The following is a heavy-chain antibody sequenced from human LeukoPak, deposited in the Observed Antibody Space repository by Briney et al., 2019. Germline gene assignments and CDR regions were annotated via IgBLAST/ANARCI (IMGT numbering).Heavy chain of an antibody. CDR1: GASIRRHY. CDR3: ARASLSIGGYSSFDY. J-gene: IGHJ4*02. CDR2: IYQSGSNSENT. V-gene: IGHV4-4*07. Sequence: PSETLSLTCTVSGASIRRHYWSWIRQSAGKGLEWVGRIYQSGSNSENTNYNPSLESRVTVAADTSNNQFSLTLSSVTAADTAVYYCARASLSIGGYSSFDYWGQGILVAVSS. D-gene: IGHD2-15*01.